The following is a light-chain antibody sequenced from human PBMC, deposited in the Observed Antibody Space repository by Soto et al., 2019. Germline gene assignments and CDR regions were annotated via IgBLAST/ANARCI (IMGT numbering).Light chain of an antibody. CDR3: QQYGSSPLT. CDR2: GAS. V-gene: IGKV3-20*01. CDR1: QDVSSN. J-gene: IGKJ4*01. Sequence: EMVVTQSPATLSVSPGERATLSCRASQDVSSNLAWYQQKPGQAPRLLIYGASSRATGIPDRFSGSGSGTDFTLTISRLEPEDFAVYYCQQYGSSPLTFGGGTKVDIK.